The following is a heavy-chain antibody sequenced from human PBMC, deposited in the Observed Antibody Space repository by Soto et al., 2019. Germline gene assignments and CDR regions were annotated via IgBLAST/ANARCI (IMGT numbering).Heavy chain of an antibody. CDR2: INPSGGST. D-gene: IGHD1-26*01. V-gene: IGHV1-46*01. CDR1: GYTFTSYY. J-gene: IGHJ4*02. Sequence: QVQLVQSGAEVKKPGASVTVSCKASGYTFTSYYMHWVRQAPGQGLEVMGIINPSGGSTSYAQKLQGRVTMTTDTSKSTVYMEMSSMSSDDTDVYYCAIKTAREWEPLAYWGEGTLVTVSS. CDR3: AIKTAREWEPLAY.